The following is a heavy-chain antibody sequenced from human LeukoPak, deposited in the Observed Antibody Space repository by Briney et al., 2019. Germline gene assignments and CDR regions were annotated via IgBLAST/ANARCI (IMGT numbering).Heavy chain of an antibody. CDR2: ISPSGGTI. V-gene: IGHV3-48*03. Sequence: GSLRLSCAASGFAFSNYEMNWVRQAPGKGLEWVSYISPSGGTITYADSVKGRFTISRDNAKNSLYLRMNSLGAEDTAVYYCVRVRYCSSTNCHGGWFDPWGQGTLVTVSS. CDR3: VRVRYCSSTNCHGGWFDP. D-gene: IGHD2-2*01. CDR1: GFAFSNYE. J-gene: IGHJ5*02.